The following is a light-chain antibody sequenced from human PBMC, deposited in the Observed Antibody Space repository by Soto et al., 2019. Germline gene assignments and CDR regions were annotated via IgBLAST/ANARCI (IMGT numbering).Light chain of an antibody. CDR3: CSHSASYTFV. Sequence: QSVLPQPLSVSGSPGQSVTISCTGTSSDVGGYNCVSWYQQHPGKAPQLIIYDVTQRPSGVPDRFSGSKSGNTASLSISGLQAEDEADYYCCSHSASYTFVFGTGTKVTVL. CDR2: DVT. CDR1: SSDVGGYNC. V-gene: IGLV2-11*01. J-gene: IGLJ1*01.